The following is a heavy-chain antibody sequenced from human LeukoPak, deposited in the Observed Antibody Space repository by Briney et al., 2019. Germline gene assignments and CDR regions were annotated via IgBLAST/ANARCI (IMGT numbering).Heavy chain of an antibody. CDR1: GGTFSSYA. V-gene: IGHV1-69*05. J-gene: IGHJ6*03. CDR2: IIPIFGTA. Sequence: ASVKVSCKASGGTFSSYAISWVRQAPGQGLEWMGGIIPIFGTANYAQKFQGRVTITTDESTSTAYMELSSLRSEDTAVYYCAVPPGQLGPQNYYYYMDVWGKGTTVTVS. CDR3: AVPPGQLGPQNYYYYMDV. D-gene: IGHD6-13*01.